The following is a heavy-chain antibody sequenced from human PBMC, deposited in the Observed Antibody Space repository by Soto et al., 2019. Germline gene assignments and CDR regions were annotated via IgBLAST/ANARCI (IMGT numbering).Heavy chain of an antibody. CDR3: AKDLGYYDSSGYDY. CDR2: ISGSGGST. V-gene: IGHV3-23*01. J-gene: IGHJ4*02. D-gene: IGHD3-22*01. Sequence: GGSLRLSCAASGFTFSSYAMSWVRQAPGKGLEWVSAISGSGGSTYYADSGKGRFTISRDNSKNTLYLQMNSLRAEDTAVYYCAKDLGYYDSSGYDYWGQGTLVTVSS. CDR1: GFTFSSYA.